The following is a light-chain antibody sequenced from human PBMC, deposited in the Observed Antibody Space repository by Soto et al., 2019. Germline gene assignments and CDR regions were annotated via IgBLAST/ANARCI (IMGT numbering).Light chain of an antibody. V-gene: IGLV1-40*01. CDR1: SSNIGVSYT. CDR3: QSYDSSLSGLV. CDR2: GNS. J-gene: IGLJ1*01. Sequence: QSVLTQPPSVSGAPGQRVTISCSGSSSNIGVSYTVHWYQQLPGTAPKLLIYGNSNRPSGVPDRFSGSKSGTSASLAITGLQTEDEADYYCQSYDSSLSGLVFGTGTKVTVL.